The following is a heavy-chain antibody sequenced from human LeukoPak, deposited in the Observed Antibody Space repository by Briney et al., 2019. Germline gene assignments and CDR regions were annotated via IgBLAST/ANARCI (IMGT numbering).Heavy chain of an antibody. J-gene: IGHJ4*02. CDR3: VKDLSPGDHVGFDS. CDR2: IDWDSSTT. Sequence: GGSLRLSCVASGFTFDDYAMHWVRQVSGKSPEWVAFIDWDSSTTFYAGSVKGRFTISRDNSRNSLYLQLNSLRFADSALYYCVKDLSPGDHVGFDSWGQGTLVSVSS. D-gene: IGHD4-17*01. V-gene: IGHV3-43D*04. CDR1: GFTFDDYA.